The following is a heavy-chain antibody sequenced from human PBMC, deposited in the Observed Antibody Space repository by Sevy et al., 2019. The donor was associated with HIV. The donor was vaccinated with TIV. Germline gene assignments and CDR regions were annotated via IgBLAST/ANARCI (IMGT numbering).Heavy chain of an antibody. Sequence: GESLKISCKGSGYSFTSYWIGWVRQMPGKGLEWMGIIYPGDPDTRYSPSYKGQVTTSADKSISTAYLQWSSLKASDTAMYYCASHENGYSSDAFDIWGQGTMVTVSS. D-gene: IGHD4-4*01. V-gene: IGHV5-51*01. CDR2: IYPGDPDT. CDR3: ASHENGYSSDAFDI. CDR1: GYSFTSYW. J-gene: IGHJ3*02.